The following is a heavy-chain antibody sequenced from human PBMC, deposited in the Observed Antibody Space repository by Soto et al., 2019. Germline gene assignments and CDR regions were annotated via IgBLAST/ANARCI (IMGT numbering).Heavy chain of an antibody. V-gene: IGHV4-4*02. D-gene: IGHD6-19*01. J-gene: IGHJ4*02. Sequence: SETLSLTCAVSGGWSWVRQPPGMGLEWIGEIYHSGSPHHNPSLKNRVSISEDRSKNEFSLKLSSVTAADTATYFCARLQVAVPNYWGQGTLVTVSS. CDR3: ARLQVAVPNY. CDR2: IYHSGSP. CDR1: GG.